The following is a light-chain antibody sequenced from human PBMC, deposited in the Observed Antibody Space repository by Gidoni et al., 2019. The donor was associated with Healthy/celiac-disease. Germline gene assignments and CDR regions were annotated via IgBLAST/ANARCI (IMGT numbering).Light chain of an antibody. CDR2: DVS. V-gene: IGLV2-11*01. Sequence: SALPQPRSVSASPGQSVTIPCTGTSSDVGGYNYVSWYQQHPGKAPKLMIYDVSKRPSGVPDRCSGYKSGNAASLTISGLQAEDEADYYCCSYAGSYTYVFGTGTKVTVL. J-gene: IGLJ1*01. CDR3: CSYAGSYTYV. CDR1: SSDVGGYNY.